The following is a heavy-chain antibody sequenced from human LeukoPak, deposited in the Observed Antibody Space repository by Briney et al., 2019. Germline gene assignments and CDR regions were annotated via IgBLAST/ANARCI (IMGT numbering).Heavy chain of an antibody. CDR2: IYYSGST. CDR3: ARILATIDAFDI. J-gene: IGHJ3*02. CDR1: GGSISSSSYY. D-gene: IGHD5-12*01. V-gene: IGHV4-39*01. Sequence: TSETLSLTCTVSGGSISSSSYYWGWIRQPPGKGLEWIGSIYYSGSTYYNPSLKSRVTISVGTSKNQFSLKLSSVTAADTAVYYCARILATIDAFDIWGQGTMVTVSS.